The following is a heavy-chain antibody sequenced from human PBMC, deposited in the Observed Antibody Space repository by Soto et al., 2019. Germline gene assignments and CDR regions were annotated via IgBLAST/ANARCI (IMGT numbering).Heavy chain of an antibody. CDR1: GGSISSYY. J-gene: IGHJ5*02. Sequence: QVQLQESGPGLVKPSETLSLTCTVSGGSISSYYWSWIRQPPGKGLEWIGYIYYSGSTNYNPSLKSRVTIAVDTSKNQFSLKLSSVTAADTAVYYCARVWTWFGATGWFDPWGQGTLVTVSS. CDR3: ARVWTWFGATGWFDP. D-gene: IGHD3-10*01. V-gene: IGHV4-59*01. CDR2: IYYSGST.